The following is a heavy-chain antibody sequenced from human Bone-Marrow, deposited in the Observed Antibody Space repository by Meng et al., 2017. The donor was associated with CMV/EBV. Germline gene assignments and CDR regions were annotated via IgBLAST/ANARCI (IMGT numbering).Heavy chain of an antibody. J-gene: IGHJ4*02. CDR2: IRYDGSNK. V-gene: IGHV3-30*02. CDR1: GFTFSSYA. CDR3: AKLQSPTGFDY. Sequence: GESLKISCAASGFTFSSYAMHWVRQAPGKGLEWVAFIRYDGSNKYYADSVKGRFTISRINSKRTLYLQMRSLRVDDTAVYYCAKLQSPTGFDYWGRGTLVTVSS.